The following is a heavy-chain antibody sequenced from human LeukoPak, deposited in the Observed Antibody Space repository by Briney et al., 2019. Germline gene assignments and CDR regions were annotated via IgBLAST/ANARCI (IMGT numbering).Heavy chain of an antibody. CDR1: GGTFSSYA. J-gene: IGHJ5*02. V-gene: IGHV1-69*13. D-gene: IGHD3-22*01. Sequence: SVKVSCKASGGTFSSYAISWVRQAPGQGLEWMGGIIPIFGTANYAQKFQGRVTITADESTSTAYMELSSLRSEDTAVYYCARTYYYGSSGYFGPWGQGTLVTVSS. CDR3: ARTYYYGSSGYFGP. CDR2: IIPIFGTA.